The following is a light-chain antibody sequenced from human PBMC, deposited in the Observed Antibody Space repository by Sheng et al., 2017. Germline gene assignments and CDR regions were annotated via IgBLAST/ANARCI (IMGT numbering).Light chain of an antibody. J-gene: IGLJ3*02. CDR2: KDS. CDR1: VLPNQY. V-gene: IGLV3-25*03. CDR3: QTADSSDTSWV. Sequence: SYELTQPPSVSVSPGQTARITCSGDVLPNQYIYWYQQKPGQAPVLMIYKDSERPSGIPERFSGSSSGTTVTLTISGVQAEDEADYYCQTADSSDTSWVFGGGTKADRP.